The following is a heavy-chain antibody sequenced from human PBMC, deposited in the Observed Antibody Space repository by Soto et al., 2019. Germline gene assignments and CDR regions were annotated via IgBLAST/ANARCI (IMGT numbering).Heavy chain of an antibody. J-gene: IGHJ4*02. D-gene: IGHD3-3*01. CDR2: ITSSSSYT. CDR1: GFTFSDYY. V-gene: IGHV3-11*06. CDR3: ARNSIFGVVSHGRYFDY. Sequence: QVQLVESGGGLVKPGGSLRLSCAASGFTFSDYYMSWIRQAPGKGLEWVSYITSSSSYTNYADSVKGRFTISRDNAKNSLYLQMNSLRAEDTAVYYCARNSIFGVVSHGRYFDYWGQGTLVTVSS.